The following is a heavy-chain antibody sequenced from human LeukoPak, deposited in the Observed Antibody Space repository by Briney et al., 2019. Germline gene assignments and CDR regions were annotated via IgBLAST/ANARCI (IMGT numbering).Heavy chain of an antibody. V-gene: IGHV4-30-4*01. CDR3: ARAHYDFWSGPGEY. Sequence: SQTLSLTCTVSGGSINSGDYYWSWLRQPPGKGLEWIGYIYYSGSTFYNPSLKSRVTISVDTSKNQFSLKLSSVTAADTAVYYCARAHYDFWSGPGEYWGQGTLVTVSS. D-gene: IGHD3-3*01. CDR1: GGSINSGDYY. CDR2: IYYSGST. J-gene: IGHJ4*02.